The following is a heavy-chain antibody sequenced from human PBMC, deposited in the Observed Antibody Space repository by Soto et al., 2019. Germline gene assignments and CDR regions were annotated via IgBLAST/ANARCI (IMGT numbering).Heavy chain of an antibody. CDR1: GYSFTNYG. J-gene: IGHJ4*02. CDR3: ARELGYCSGASCYWGDY. D-gene: IGHD2-2*01. CDR2: ISVYNCNI. Sequence: QVQLVQSGAVVKKPGASVKVSCKASGYSFTNYGFSWVRQAPGQGLEWMGWISVYNCNINFAEKFQVRVTMTTDTSTSTAYMELRNLRSDDTAVYYCARELGYCSGASCYWGDYWGQGTLVTVSS. V-gene: IGHV1-18*04.